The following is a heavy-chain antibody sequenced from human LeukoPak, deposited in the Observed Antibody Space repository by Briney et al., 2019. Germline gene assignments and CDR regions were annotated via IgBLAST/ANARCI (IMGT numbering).Heavy chain of an antibody. CDR1: GYSFISYW. D-gene: IGHD2-2*01. J-gene: IGHJ3*02. CDR3: ARPSWGTSQTDAFDI. V-gene: IGHV5-51*01. Sequence: GESLKISCKGSGYSFISYWIGWVRQMPGKGLEWLGLIYPGDSDTRYSPSFQGQVTISADKSISTACLQWSSLKASDTAMYYCARPSWGTSQTDAFDIWGQGTMVTVSS. CDR2: IYPGDSDT.